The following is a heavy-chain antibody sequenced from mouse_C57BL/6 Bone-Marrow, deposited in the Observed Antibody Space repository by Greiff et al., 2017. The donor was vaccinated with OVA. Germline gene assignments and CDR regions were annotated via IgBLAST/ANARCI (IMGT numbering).Heavy chain of an antibody. V-gene: IGHV14-1*01. D-gene: IGHD1-1*01. J-gene: IGHJ1*03. CDR3: TSIYYYGSTFGYFDV. Sequence: VHVKQSGAELVRPGASVKLSCTASGFNIKDYYMHWVKQRPEQGLEWIGRIDPEDGDTEYAPKFQGKATMTADTSSNTAYLQLSSLTSEDTAVYYCTSIYYYGSTFGYFDVWGTGTTVTVSS. CDR1: GFNIKDYY. CDR2: IDPEDGDT.